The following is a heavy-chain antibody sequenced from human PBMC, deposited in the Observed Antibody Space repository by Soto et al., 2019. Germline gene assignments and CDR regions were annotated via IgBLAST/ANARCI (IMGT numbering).Heavy chain of an antibody. D-gene: IGHD5-18*01. CDR1: SCS. CDR2: INAGNGNT. V-gene: IGHV1-3*01. J-gene: IGHJ4*01. Sequence: SCSMSCACQAHGQRLEWMGWINAGNGNTKYSQKFQGRVTITRDTSASTAYMELSSLRSEDTAVYYCARRYGYSFDYWGHGTLVTVSS. CDR3: ARRYGYSFDY.